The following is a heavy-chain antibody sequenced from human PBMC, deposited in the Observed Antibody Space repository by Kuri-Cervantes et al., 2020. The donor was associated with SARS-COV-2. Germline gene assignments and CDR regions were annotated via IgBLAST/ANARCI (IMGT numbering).Heavy chain of an antibody. CDR2: IYYSGST. Sequence: GSLRLSCTVSGGSISSSSYYWGWIRQPPGKGLEWIGSIYYSGSTYYNPSLKSRVTISVDTSKNQFSLKLSSVTAADTAVYYCARGGIAAAGTIWFDPWGQGTLVTVSS. CDR1: GGSISSSSYY. CDR3: ARGGIAAAGTIWFDP. J-gene: IGHJ5*02. D-gene: IGHD6-13*01. V-gene: IGHV4-39*07.